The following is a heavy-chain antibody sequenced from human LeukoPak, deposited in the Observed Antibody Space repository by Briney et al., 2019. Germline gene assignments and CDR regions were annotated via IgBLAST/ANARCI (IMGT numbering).Heavy chain of an antibody. CDR1: GYRFTSYG. D-gene: IGHD3-10*01. Sequence: ASVKVSCKASGYRFTSYGFTWVRGAPGLGLEWMGWVSAYDGRTNYAQKIRGRVTMTTDASKNTVYMELRSLRFDDTAVYYCARGGRDGMDVWGQGTTVTVSS. J-gene: IGHJ6*02. V-gene: IGHV1-18*01. CDR2: VSAYDGRT. CDR3: ARGGRDGMDV.